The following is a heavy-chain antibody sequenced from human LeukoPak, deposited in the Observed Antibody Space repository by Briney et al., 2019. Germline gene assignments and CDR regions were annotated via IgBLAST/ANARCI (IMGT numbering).Heavy chain of an antibody. CDR1: GGSISSGGYY. Sequence: PSETLSLTCTVSGGSISSGGYYWSWIRQHPGKGLEWIGYIYYSGSTYYNPSLKSRVTISVDTSKNQFSLKLSSVTAADTAVYYCARKYSGSYYFDYWGQGTLVTVSS. CDR2: IYYSGST. CDR3: ARKYSGSYYFDY. J-gene: IGHJ4*02. V-gene: IGHV4-31*03. D-gene: IGHD1-26*01.